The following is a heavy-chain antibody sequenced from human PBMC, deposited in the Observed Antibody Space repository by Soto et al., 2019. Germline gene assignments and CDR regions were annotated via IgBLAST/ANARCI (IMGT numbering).Heavy chain of an antibody. D-gene: IGHD3-22*01. CDR3: ARAINYYDSSGYYLSYYGMDV. J-gene: IGHJ6*02. Sequence: SETLSLTCAVYGGSFSGYYWSWIRQPPGKGLEWIGEINHSGSTNYNPSLKSRVTISVDTSKNQFSLKLSSVTDADTAVYYCARAINYYDSSGYYLSYYGMDVWGQGTTVTVSS. CDR2: INHSGST. V-gene: IGHV4-34*01. CDR1: GGSFSGYY.